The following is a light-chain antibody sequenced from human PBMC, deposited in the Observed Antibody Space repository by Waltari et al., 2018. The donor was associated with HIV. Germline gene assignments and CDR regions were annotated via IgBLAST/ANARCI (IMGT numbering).Light chain of an antibody. CDR1: RSNFGSNF. V-gene: IGLV1-47*01. Sequence: QSVLTQPPSASGTPGPRVTISCSGRRSNFGSNFVYWYQQLPGTAPKLLIVRNKHGPPGVLDRCSGAKNGASAALAISGLRSEDEADDYCAAWDDSLSGHWVFGGGTKVTVL. CDR3: AAWDDSLSGHWV. CDR2: RNK. J-gene: IGLJ3*02.